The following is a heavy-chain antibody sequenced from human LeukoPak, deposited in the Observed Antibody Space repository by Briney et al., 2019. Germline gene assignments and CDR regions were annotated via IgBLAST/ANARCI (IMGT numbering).Heavy chain of an antibody. CDR2: IKQDGSEK. Sequence: PGGSLRLSCAASGFTFSSYWMIWVRQAPGKGLEWVANIKQDGSEKYYVDSVKGRFTISRDNSKNSLYLQMNSLRAEDTAVYYCARAPSLLYYFDYWGQGTLVTVSS. J-gene: IGHJ4*02. CDR3: ARAPSLLYYFDY. CDR1: GFTFSSYW. V-gene: IGHV3-7*01. D-gene: IGHD2/OR15-2a*01.